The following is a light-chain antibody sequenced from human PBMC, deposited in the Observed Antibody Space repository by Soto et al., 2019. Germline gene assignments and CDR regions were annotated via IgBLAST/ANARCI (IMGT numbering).Light chain of an antibody. Sequence: EIVMTQSPATLSVSPGERAILSCRASQRVSSNLAWYQQNPGQAPRLLLYGASTRATGIPARFSGSGSGTEFTLTISSLQSEDFAVYYCQQYNNWPPWTFGQGTKVEIK. CDR2: GAS. V-gene: IGKV3-15*01. CDR3: QQYNNWPPWT. CDR1: QRVSSN. J-gene: IGKJ1*01.